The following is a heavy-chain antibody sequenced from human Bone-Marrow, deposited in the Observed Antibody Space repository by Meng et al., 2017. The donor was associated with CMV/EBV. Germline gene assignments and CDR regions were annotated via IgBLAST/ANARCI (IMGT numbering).Heavy chain of an antibody. D-gene: IGHD2-2*01. CDR2: IKSKTDGGTT. V-gene: IGHV3-15*01. CDR3: TTPYCSSTSCSPLYYYYYGMDV. Sequence: GGSLRLSCAASGFTFSWYAMHWVRQAPGKGLEWVGRIKSKTDGGTTDYAAPVKGRFTISRDDSKNTLYLQMNSLKTEDTAVYYCTTPYCSSTSCSPLYYYYYGMDVWGQGTTVTVSS. CDR1: GFTFSWYA. J-gene: IGHJ6*02.